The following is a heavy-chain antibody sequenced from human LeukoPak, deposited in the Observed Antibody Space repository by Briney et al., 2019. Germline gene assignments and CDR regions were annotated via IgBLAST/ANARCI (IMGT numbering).Heavy chain of an antibody. V-gene: IGHV4-59*01. CDR1: GGSISSYY. CDR2: IYYSGST. Sequence: SATLSLTCTVSGGSISSYYWSWIRQPPGKGLEWIGYIYYSGSTNYNPSLKSRVTISVDTSKNQFSLKLSSVTAADTAVYYCARTTLYDFWSGFFSRFDPWGQGTLFTVSS. CDR3: ARTTLYDFWSGFFSRFDP. D-gene: IGHD3-3*01. J-gene: IGHJ5*02.